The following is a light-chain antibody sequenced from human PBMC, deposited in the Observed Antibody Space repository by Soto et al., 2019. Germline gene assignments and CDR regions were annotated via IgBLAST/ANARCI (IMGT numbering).Light chain of an antibody. V-gene: IGKV3-15*01. CDR3: QQYSNWPPIT. J-gene: IGKJ5*01. CDR1: QIISSN. Sequence: EIVMTQSPGTLSVSPGERATLSCRASQIISSNLAWYQQKPGQAPRLLIYGASTRATGIPARFSGSGSGTEFTLTISSLQSEDFAVYYCQQYSNWPPITFGQGTRLEIK. CDR2: GAS.